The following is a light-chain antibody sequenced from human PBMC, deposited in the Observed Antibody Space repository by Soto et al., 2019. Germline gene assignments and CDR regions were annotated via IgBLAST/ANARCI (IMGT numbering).Light chain of an antibody. CDR2: EVS. CDR3: CSYTSISTSAV. CDR1: SSDIGDYTH. Sequence: QSALTQPASVSGSPGQSITISCTGTSSDIGDYTHVSWYQQHPGKAPKLMIYEVSDRPSGVSNRFSGSKSGNTASLTISGLQNEDEADYYCCSYTSISTSAVFGGGTKLTVL. V-gene: IGLV2-14*01. J-gene: IGLJ2*01.